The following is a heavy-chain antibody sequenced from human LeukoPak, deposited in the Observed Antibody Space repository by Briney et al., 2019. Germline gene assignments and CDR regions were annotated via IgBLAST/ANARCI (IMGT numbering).Heavy chain of an antibody. CDR2: IYTSGST. V-gene: IGHV4-4*07. D-gene: IGHD4-17*01. Sequence: PSETLSLTCTVSGGSISSYYWSWIRQPAGKGLEWIGRIYTSGSTNYNPSLKSRVTMSVDTSKNQFSLKLSSVTAADTAVYYCAREILNYRDSTYFDYWGQGTLVTVSS. CDR1: GGSISSYY. CDR3: AREILNYRDSTYFDY. J-gene: IGHJ4*02.